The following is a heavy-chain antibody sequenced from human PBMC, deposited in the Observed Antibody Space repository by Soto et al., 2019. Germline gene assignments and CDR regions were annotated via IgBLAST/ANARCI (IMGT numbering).Heavy chain of an antibody. D-gene: IGHD6-13*01. V-gene: IGHV4-4*02. CDR2: IYHSGST. Sequence: QVQLQESGPGLVKPSGTLSLTCAVSGGSISSSNWWSWVRQPPGKGLEWIGEIYHSGSTNYNPSLKSRVTISVDKSKNQFSLKLSSVTAADTAVYYCARAFLWQQPHGHQFRRDPSWLYYYYYGMDVWGQGTTVTVSS. CDR3: ARAFLWQQPHGHQFRRDPSWLYYYYYGMDV. CDR1: GGSISSSNW. J-gene: IGHJ6*02.